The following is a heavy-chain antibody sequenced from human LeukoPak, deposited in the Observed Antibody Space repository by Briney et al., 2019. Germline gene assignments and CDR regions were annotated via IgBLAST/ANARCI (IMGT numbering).Heavy chain of an antibody. CDR1: GFTFSSYG. D-gene: IGHD5-18*01. CDR2: ITGNGATT. V-gene: IGHV3-23*01. CDR3: ANDLGWIQLNLG. J-gene: IGHJ4*02. Sequence: GGSLRLSCAASGFTFSSYGMHWVRQAPGKGVEWVSGITGNGATTYYADSVKGRFTISRDNSRNTVYLQMNSLRAEDTAVYYCANDLGWIQLNLGRGQGTLVTVSS.